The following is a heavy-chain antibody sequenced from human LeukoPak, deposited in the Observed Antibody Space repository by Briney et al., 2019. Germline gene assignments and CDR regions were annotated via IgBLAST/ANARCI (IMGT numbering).Heavy chain of an antibody. V-gene: IGHV1-69*13. CDR3: ARTGAAGTLRYYFDY. J-gene: IGHJ4*02. CDR1: GGTFSSYA. D-gene: IGHD6-13*01. Sequence: SVKVSCKASGGTFSSYAISWVRQAPGQGLEWMGGIIPIFGTANYAQKFQGRVTITADESTSTAYMELSSLRSEDTAVYYCARTGAAGTLRYYFDYWGQGTPVTVSS. CDR2: IIPIFGTA.